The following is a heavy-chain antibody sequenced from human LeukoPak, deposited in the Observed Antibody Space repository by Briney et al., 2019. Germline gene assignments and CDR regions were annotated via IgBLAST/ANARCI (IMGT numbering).Heavy chain of an antibody. V-gene: IGHV1-69*13. CDR1: GYTFTSYY. CDR2: IIPIFGTA. D-gene: IGHD3-3*01. Sequence: SVKVSCKASGYTFTSYYMHWVRQAPGQGLEWMGGIIPIFGTANYAQKFQGRVTITADESTSTAYMELSSLRSEDTAVYYCARGGRFLGNYYYYMDVWGKGTTVTVSS. CDR3: ARGGRFLGNYYYYMDV. J-gene: IGHJ6*03.